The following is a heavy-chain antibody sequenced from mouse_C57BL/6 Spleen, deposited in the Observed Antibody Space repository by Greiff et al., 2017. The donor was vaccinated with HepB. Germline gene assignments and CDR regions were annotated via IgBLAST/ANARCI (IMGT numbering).Heavy chain of an antibody. Sequence: QVQLQQPGAELVKPGASVKVSCKASGYTFTSYWMHWVKQRPGQGLEWIGRIHPSDSDTNYNQKFKGKATLTVDKSSSTAYIQRSRLTSEDSAVYYWAIYEETDSSEWYFDVWGTGTTVTVSS. D-gene: IGHD3-2*02. V-gene: IGHV1-74*01. CDR2: IHPSDSDT. CDR1: GYTFTSYW. CDR3: AIYEETDSSEWYFDV. J-gene: IGHJ1*03.